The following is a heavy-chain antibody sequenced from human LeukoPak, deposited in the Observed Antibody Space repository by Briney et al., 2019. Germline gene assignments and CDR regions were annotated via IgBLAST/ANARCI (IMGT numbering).Heavy chain of an antibody. CDR3: ARTVVIVVVITPYYFDY. Sequence: PSETLSLTCTVSGGSNRSSSYYWGWIRQPPGKGLEWIGSIYYSGRTYYNASLKSRVTKSVDTSKNQLSLKLSSETAADTAVYYCARTVVIVVVITPYYFDYWGQGTLVTVSS. CDR1: GGSNRSSSYY. CDR2: IYYSGRT. D-gene: IGHD3-22*01. V-gene: IGHV4-39*01. J-gene: IGHJ4*02.